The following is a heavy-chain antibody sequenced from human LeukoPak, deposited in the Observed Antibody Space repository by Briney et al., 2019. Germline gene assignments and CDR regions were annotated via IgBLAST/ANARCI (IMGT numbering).Heavy chain of an antibody. Sequence: ASVKVSCKASGYTFTSYYMHWVRQAPGQGLEWMGIINPSGGSTSYAQKFQGRVTMTRDTSTSTDYMELSSLRSEDTAVYYCARDLGVYSSSSTSPGTGFDPWGQGTLITVSS. CDR2: INPSGGST. D-gene: IGHD6-6*01. V-gene: IGHV1-46*01. J-gene: IGHJ5*02. CDR3: ARDLGVYSSSSTSPGTGFDP. CDR1: GYTFTSYY.